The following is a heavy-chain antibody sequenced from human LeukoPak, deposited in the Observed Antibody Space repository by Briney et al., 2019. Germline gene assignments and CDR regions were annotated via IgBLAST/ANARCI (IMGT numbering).Heavy chain of an antibody. CDR2: IIPIFGTA. V-gene: IGHV1-69*13. J-gene: IGHJ5*02. CDR1: GGTFSSYA. CDR3: ARTFKRYYYDSSGYLGP. D-gene: IGHD3-22*01. Sequence: GASVKVSCKASGGTFSSYAISWVRQAPGQGLEWMGGIIPIFGTANYAQKFQGRVTITADESTSTAYMELSSLRSEDTAVYYCARTFKRYYYDSSGYLGPWGQGTLVTVSS.